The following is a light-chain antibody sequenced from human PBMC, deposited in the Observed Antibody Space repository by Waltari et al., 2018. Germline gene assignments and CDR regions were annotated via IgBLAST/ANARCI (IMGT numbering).Light chain of an antibody. J-gene: IGKJ1*01. CDR3: QQYVSLPVT. CDR2: GAS. CDR1: QRVGRT. V-gene: IGKV3-20*01. Sequence: ELVLMQSPGTLSLSPGDRSTLSCRACQRVGRTLAWYQQKPGQAPSLVIYGASIRASGIPDRFSGSGSGTDFSLTISRLEPEDFAVYYCQQYVSLPVTFGQGTKVEIK.